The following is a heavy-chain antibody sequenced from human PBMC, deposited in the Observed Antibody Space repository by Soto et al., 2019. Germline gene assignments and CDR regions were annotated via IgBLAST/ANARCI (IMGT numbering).Heavy chain of an antibody. CDR3: TTQWLVRFDAFDI. V-gene: IGHV3-15*01. CDR2: IKSKTDGGTT. CDR1: GFTFSNAW. J-gene: IGHJ3*02. Sequence: GGALRLYCAASGFTFSNAWMSWVRQAPGKGLEWVGRIKSKTDGGTTDYAAPVKGRFTISRDDSKNTLYLQMNSLKTEDTAVYYCTTQWLVRFDAFDIWGQGTMVTVSS. D-gene: IGHD6-19*01.